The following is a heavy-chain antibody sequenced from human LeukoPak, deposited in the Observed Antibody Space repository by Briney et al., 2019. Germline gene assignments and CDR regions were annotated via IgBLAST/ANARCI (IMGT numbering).Heavy chain of an antibody. CDR2: VEHDGSRT. D-gene: IGHD4-17*01. Sequence: GGSPRLFCAAPGFTFTSYWMHWVRQPPGKGLVWVSRVEHDGSRTAYADSVTGRFTISRDNARNMVYLQMNSLRAEDTAVYYCATDLGWGQGTLVTVSS. J-gene: IGHJ4*02. CDR3: ATDLG. V-gene: IGHV3-74*01. CDR1: GFTFTSYW.